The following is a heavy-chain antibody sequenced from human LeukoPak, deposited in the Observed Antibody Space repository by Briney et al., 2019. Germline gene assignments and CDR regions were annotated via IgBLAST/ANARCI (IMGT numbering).Heavy chain of an antibody. V-gene: IGHV1-69*05. J-gene: IGHJ5*02. CDR2: IIPIFGTA. CDR3: ARDVVGYDGSGKNWFDP. D-gene: IGHD3-10*01. CDR1: GGTFSSYA. Sequence: SVKVSCKASGGTFSSYAISWVRQAPGQGLEWMGGIIPIFGTANYAQKFQGRVTMTRDTSTSTVYMELSSLRSEDTAVYYCARDVVGYDGSGKNWFDPWGQGTLVTVSS.